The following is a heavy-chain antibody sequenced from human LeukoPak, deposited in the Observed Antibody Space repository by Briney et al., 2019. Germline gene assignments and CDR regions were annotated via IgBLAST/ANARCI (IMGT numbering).Heavy chain of an antibody. CDR1: GFTFSDAW. D-gene: IGHD1-1*01. CDR2: IKSKSDGGTT. J-gene: IGHJ4*02. CDR3: TTGKTDDYYFDY. V-gene: IGHV3-15*07. Sequence: GGSLRLSCAASGFTFSDAWMNCVRQAPGKGLEWVGRIKSKSDGGTTDYAAPVKGRFTISRDGSKDTLYLQMNSLKTEDTAMYYCTTGKTDDYYFDYWGQGTLVTVSS.